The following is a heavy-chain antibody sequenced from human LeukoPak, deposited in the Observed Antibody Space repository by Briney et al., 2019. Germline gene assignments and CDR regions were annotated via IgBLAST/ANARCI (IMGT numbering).Heavy chain of an antibody. V-gene: IGHV3-33*01. J-gene: IGHJ6*02. CDR3: ARANVVVPAQTKYGMDV. CDR1: GFTFSSYG. D-gene: IGHD2-2*01. CDR2: IWYDGSNK. Sequence: GGFLRLSCAASGFTFSSYGMHWVRQAPGKGPEWVAVIWYDGSNKYYADSVKGRFTISRDNSKNTLYLQMNSLRAEDTAVYYCARANVVVPAQTKYGMDVWGQGTTVTVSS.